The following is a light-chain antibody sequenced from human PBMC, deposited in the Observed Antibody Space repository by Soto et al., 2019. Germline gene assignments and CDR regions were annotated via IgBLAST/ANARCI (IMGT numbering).Light chain of an antibody. V-gene: IGKV3-20*01. CDR2: GTS. J-gene: IGKJ5*01. CDR1: QSLSSNH. CDR3: QQYGSSHPFT. Sequence: EIVLTQSPGTLSLSPGERATLSCRASQSLSSNHLGWSLAWYQQNPGQTPRLLIYGTSSRATGIPDRFSGSVSGTDFTLTISRLEPEDFAVYYCQQYGSSHPFTFGQGTRLEIK.